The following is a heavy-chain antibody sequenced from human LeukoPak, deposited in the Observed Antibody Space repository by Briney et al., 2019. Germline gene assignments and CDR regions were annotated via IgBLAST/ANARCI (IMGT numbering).Heavy chain of an antibody. CDR3: ARHPYGDYALDY. CDR2: IYYSGST. Sequence: PSETLSLTCTVSGGSISSYYWSWIRQPPGKGLEWIAYIYYSGSTNYNPSLKSRVTISVDTSKNQFSLKLSSVTAADTAVYYCARHPYGDYALDYWGQGTLVTVSS. J-gene: IGHJ4*02. CDR1: GGSISSYY. D-gene: IGHD4-17*01. V-gene: IGHV4-59*08.